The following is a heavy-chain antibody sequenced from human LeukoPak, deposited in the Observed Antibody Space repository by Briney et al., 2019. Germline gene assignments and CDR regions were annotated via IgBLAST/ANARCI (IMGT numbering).Heavy chain of an antibody. V-gene: IGHV3-30-3*01. CDR3: ARDQYSDSSGPPFVY. D-gene: IGHD3-22*01. CDR1: GFTFSSYA. J-gene: IGHJ4*02. CDR2: ISYDGSNK. Sequence: RGRSLRLSCAASGFTFSSYAMHWVRQAPGKGLEWVAVISYDGSNKYYADSVKGRFTISRDNSKNTLYLQMNSLRAEDTAVYYCARDQYSDSSGPPFVYWGQGTLVTVSS.